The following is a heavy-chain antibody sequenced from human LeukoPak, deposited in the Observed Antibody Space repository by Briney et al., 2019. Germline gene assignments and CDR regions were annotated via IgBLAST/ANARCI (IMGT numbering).Heavy chain of an antibody. CDR1: GGTFSSYT. CDR3: ARLHTIAAHNWFDP. J-gene: IGHJ5*02. D-gene: IGHD6-6*01. Sequence: AASVKVSCKASGGTFSSYTISWVRQAPGQGLEWMGRIIPILGIANYAQKFQGRVTITADESTSTAYMELSSLRSEDTAVYYCARLHTIAAHNWFDPWGQGTLVTVSS. CDR2: IIPILGIA. V-gene: IGHV1-69*02.